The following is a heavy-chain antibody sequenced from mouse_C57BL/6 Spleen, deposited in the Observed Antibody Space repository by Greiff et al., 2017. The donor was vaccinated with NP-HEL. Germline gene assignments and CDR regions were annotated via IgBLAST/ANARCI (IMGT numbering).Heavy chain of an antibody. CDR1: GYTFTSYW. CDR3: ARGPSDSSGYVGFAY. J-gene: IGHJ3*01. D-gene: IGHD3-2*02. Sequence: QVQLQQPGAELVKPGASVKLSCKASGYTFTSYWMHWVKQRPGRGLEWIGRIDPNSGGTKYNEKFKSKATLTVDKPSSTAYMQLSSLTSEDSAVYYCARGPSDSSGYVGFAYWGQGTLVTVSA. V-gene: IGHV1-72*01. CDR2: IDPNSGGT.